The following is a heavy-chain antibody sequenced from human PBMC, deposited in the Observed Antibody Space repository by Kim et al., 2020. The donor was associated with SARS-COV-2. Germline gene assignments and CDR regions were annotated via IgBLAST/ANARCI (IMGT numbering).Heavy chain of an antibody. Sequence: SETLSLTCTVSGGSISSSSYYWGWIRQPPGKGLEWIGSIYYSGSTYYNPSLKSRVTISVDTSKNQFSLKLSSVTAADTAVYYCASLGTYYDFWSLYFRTDYWGQGTLVTVSS. V-gene: IGHV4-39*01. CDR1: GGSISSSSYY. D-gene: IGHD3-3*01. CDR2: IYYSGST. J-gene: IGHJ4*02. CDR3: ASLGTYYDFWSLYFRTDY.